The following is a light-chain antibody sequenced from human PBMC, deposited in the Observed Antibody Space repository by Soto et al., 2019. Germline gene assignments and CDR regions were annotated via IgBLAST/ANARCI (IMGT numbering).Light chain of an antibody. CDR3: GTWDSGLSAGV. V-gene: IGLV1-51*01. CDR2: DNN. CDR1: SSNIGNNY. Sequence: QSVLTQPPSVSAAPGQKVTISCSGSSSNIGNNYVSWYQQVPGTAPKLLIYDNNKRPSGIPDRFSGSKSGTSATLGITGLQTGDEADYYCGTWDSGLSAGVFGGGTKVTVL. J-gene: IGLJ2*01.